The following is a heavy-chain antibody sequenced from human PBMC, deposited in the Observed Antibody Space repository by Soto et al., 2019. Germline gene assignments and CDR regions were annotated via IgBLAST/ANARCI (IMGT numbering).Heavy chain of an antibody. CDR3: AKDLWSGRGGGIDY. CDR2: ISGAALNT. CDR1: GFTFSSYA. Sequence: EVQLLDSGGGLVQPGGSLRLSCAAFGFTFSSYAMHWVPQAPGKGLEWVSTISGAALNTYYADSVKGRFTISRDSSKRTVYLQMNSLSAADTAVYYCAKDLWSGRGGGIDYWGQGTLVTVSS. V-gene: IGHV3-23*01. D-gene: IGHD3-3*01. J-gene: IGHJ4*02.